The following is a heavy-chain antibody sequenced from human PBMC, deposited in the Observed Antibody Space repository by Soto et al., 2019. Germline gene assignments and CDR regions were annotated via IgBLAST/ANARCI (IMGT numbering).Heavy chain of an antibody. D-gene: IGHD3-3*01. CDR1: TGSFSGYY. CDR3: ARLRVSWGAYYYKAFDI. J-gene: IGHJ3*02. CDR2: INHRGNT. V-gene: IGHV4-34*01. Sequence: SETLSLTCAVYTGSFSGYYWSWIRQPPGKGLEWIGEINHRGNTNYNPSLKSRVTISVDTSKNQFSLNLRSVTAADTAVYYCARLRVSWGAYYYKAFDIWSQGTRDTVSS.